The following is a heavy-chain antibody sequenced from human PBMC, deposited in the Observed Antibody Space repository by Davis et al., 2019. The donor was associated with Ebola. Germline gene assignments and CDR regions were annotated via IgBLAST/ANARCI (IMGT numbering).Heavy chain of an antibody. CDR2: IIPIFGTA. CDR3: ARDGGSGSYLVDYYYMDV. D-gene: IGHD1-26*01. V-gene: IGHV1-69*13. CDR1: GGTFSSYA. J-gene: IGHJ6*03. Sequence: SVKVSCKASGGTFSSYAISWVRQAPGQGLEWMGGIIPIFGTANYAQKFQGRVTITADESTSTAYMELSSLRSEDTAVYYCARDGGSGSYLVDYYYMDVWGKGTTVTVSS.